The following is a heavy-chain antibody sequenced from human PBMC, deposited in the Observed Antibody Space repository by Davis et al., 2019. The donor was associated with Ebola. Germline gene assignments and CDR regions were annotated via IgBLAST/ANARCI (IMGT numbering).Heavy chain of an antibody. CDR2: IDGNGADT. Sequence: PGGSLRLSCAGSGFTFSYYAMSWVRQAPGKGLEWVSSIDGNGADTYYADSVKGRFTITRENSKNILFLQMNSLGAKDTAMYYCAKDLRGYYGQADYWGQGTLVTVSS. V-gene: IGHV3-23*01. J-gene: IGHJ4*02. CDR3: AKDLRGYYGQADY. D-gene: IGHD3-3*01. CDR1: GFTFSYYA.